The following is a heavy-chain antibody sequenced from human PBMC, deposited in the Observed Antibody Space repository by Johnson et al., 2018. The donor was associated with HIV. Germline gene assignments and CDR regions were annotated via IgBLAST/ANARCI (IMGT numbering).Heavy chain of an antibody. D-gene: IGHD6-19*01. CDR1: GFTFDDYG. Sequence: VQLVESGGGVVRPGGSLRLSCAASGFTFDDYGMTWVRQAPGQGLEWVSGINWNGGSTGYADSVQGRFTISRDDAKNSLYLQMNSLRAEDTAVYYCARDPREGWPGAFDIWGQGTMVTVSS. J-gene: IGHJ3*02. CDR2: INWNGGST. V-gene: IGHV3-20*04. CDR3: ARDPREGWPGAFDI.